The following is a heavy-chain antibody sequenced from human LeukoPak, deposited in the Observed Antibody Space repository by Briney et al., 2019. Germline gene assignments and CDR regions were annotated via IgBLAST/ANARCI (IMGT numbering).Heavy chain of an antibody. D-gene: IGHD6-13*01. CDR3: AKDSSSWYFDY. V-gene: IGHV3-43*01. J-gene: IGHJ4*02. Sequence: GGSLSLSCAASGFTFDDYTMHWVRQAPGRGLEWVSLISWDGFSTYYADSLKGRFTISRDNNKNSLYLQMNSLRTEDTALYYCAKDSSSWYFDYWGQGTLVTVSS. CDR1: GFTFDDYT. CDR2: ISWDGFST.